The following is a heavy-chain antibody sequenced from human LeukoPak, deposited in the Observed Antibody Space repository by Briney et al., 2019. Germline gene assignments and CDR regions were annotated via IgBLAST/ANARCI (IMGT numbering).Heavy chain of an antibody. J-gene: IGHJ5*02. CDR1: GFTFSSYA. CDR2: ISGSGGST. Sequence: GSLRLSCGASGFTFSSYAVNWVRQAPGKGLEWVSAISGSGGSTYYADSVKGRFTISRDNSKSTLYLQMNSLGAEDTAVYYCARSGRQCSGAICYNAPFDPWGQGTLVTVSS. CDR3: ARSGRQCSGAICYNAPFDP. V-gene: IGHV3-23*01. D-gene: IGHD2-2*02.